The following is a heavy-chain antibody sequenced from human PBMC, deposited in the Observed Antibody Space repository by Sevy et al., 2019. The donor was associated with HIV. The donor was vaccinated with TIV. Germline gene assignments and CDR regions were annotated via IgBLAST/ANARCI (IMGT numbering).Heavy chain of an antibody. Sequence: GGSLRLSCAASGFTFSSYAMHWVRQAPGKGLEWVAVISYDGSNKYYADSVKGRFTISRDNSKNTLYLQMNSLRAEDTAGYYCARESSSSGPDYYYYGMDVWGQGTTVTVSS. D-gene: IGHD6-6*01. V-gene: IGHV3-30-3*01. CDR3: ARESSSSGPDYYYYGMDV. CDR1: GFTFSSYA. CDR2: ISYDGSNK. J-gene: IGHJ6*02.